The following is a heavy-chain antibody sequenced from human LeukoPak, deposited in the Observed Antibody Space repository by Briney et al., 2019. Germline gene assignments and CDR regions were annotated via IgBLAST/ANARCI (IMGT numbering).Heavy chain of an antibody. V-gene: IGHV4-38-2*01. CDR3: ARGPYYYDSSGYDY. J-gene: IGHJ4*02. CDR1: GYSISSGYY. Sequence: SETLSLTCAVSGYSISSGYYWGWIRQPPGKGLEWIGSIYQSGSTYYNPSLKSRVTISVDTSKNQFSLKLSSVTAADTAVYYCARGPYYYDSSGYDYWGQGTLVTVSS. CDR2: IYQSGST. D-gene: IGHD3-22*01.